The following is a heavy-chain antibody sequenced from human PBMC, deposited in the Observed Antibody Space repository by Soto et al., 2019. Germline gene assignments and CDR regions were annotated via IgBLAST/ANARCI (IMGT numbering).Heavy chain of an antibody. D-gene: IGHD3-22*01. V-gene: IGHV4-59*08. Sequence: PSETLSLTCAVSGASRNTYYGGWIRQPPGKGLEWIGYFYYSGPTNYNPSLKSRVTISLDTSKNQFSLKLSSVTAADTAVYFCARGNTHGYYYMDVWGRGTTVTVSS. CDR1: GASRNTYY. CDR2: FYYSGPT. CDR3: ARGNTHGYYYMDV. J-gene: IGHJ6*03.